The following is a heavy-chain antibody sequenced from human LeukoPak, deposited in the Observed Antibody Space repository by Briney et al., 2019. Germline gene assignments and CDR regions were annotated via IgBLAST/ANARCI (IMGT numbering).Heavy chain of an antibody. CDR1: GFTFSSYS. V-gene: IGHV3-66*04. Sequence: GGSLRLSCAASGFTFSSYSMSWVRQAPGKGLEWVSVIYSGGSTYYADSVKGRFTISRDNSKNTLYLQMNSLRAEDTAVYYCAGQLWFGELSPFGWGQGTLVTVSS. D-gene: IGHD3-10*01. CDR3: AGQLWFGELSPFG. CDR2: IYSGGST. J-gene: IGHJ4*02.